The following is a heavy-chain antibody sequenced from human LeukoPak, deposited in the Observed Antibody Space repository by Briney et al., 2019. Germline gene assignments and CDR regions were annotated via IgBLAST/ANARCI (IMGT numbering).Heavy chain of an antibody. J-gene: IGHJ4*02. V-gene: IGHV3-33*01. CDR1: GFTFSSYG. Sequence: GGSLRLSCAASGFTFSSYGMHWVRQAPGKGLEWVAVIWYDGSNKYYADSVKGRFTISRDNAKNSLYLQVNSLRAEDTAVYYCARDLWDYSSGGSDFDYWGQGTLVTVSS. CDR3: ARDLWDYSSGGSDFDY. D-gene: IGHD6-19*01. CDR2: IWYDGSNK.